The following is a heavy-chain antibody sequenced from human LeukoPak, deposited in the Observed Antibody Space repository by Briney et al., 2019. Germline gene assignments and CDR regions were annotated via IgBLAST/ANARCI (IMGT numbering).Heavy chain of an antibody. V-gene: IGHV4-30-2*01. D-gene: IGHD3-10*01. CDR2: IYHSGST. J-gene: IGHJ4*02. Sequence: SETLSLTCAVSGGSISSGGYSWSWIRQPPGKGLEWIGYIYHSGSTYYNPFLKSRVTISVDRSKNQFSLKLSSVTAADTAVYYCAGRRITMVRGVISDYWGQGTLVTVSS. CDR1: GGSISSGGYS. CDR3: AGRRITMVRGVISDY.